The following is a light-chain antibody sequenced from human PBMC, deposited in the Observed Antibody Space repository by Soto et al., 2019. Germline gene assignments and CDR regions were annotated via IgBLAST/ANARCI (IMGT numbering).Light chain of an antibody. J-gene: IGLJ1*01. CDR2: DVS. V-gene: IGLV2-14*01. CDR1: SSEVGGYNY. Sequence: SELTQPACVYGSPWQAVIISCTRTSSEVGGYNYVSWYQQHPGKAPKLMIYDVSNRPSGVPNPFSGSKSGNTASLTFSGLRAENEANYSCSSYTSTHTYVFGTGTKFTVL. CDR3: SSYTSTHTYV.